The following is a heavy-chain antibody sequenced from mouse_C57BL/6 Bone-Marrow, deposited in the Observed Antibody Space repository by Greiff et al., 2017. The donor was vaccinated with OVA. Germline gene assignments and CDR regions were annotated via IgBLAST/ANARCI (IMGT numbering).Heavy chain of an antibody. D-gene: IGHD1-1*01. CDR3: ARDDDYGSSR. Sequence: EVQLVESGGGLVKPGGSLKLSCAASGFTFSDYGMHWVRQAPEKGLEWVAYISSGSSTIYYPDTVKGRFTISRDNAKNTLFLQMTSLGSEDTAMYYCARDDDYGSSRWGQGTLVTVSA. CDR2: ISSGSSTI. V-gene: IGHV5-17*01. CDR1: GFTFSDYG. J-gene: IGHJ3*01.